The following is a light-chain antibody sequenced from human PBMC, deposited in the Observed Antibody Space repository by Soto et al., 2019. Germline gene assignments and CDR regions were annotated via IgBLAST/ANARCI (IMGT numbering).Light chain of an antibody. CDR1: QDVSQW. Sequence: DIQMTQSPSTLSASVGDRVIITCRASQDVSQWLAWYQQKPGKAPKLLIYKASQLESGVPSRFSGRGSGTEFTLTIRDLQPDDFATYLCQQYDCDSYTFVHGTKLDIK. J-gene: IGKJ2*01. V-gene: IGKV1-5*03. CDR2: KAS. CDR3: QQYDCDSYT.